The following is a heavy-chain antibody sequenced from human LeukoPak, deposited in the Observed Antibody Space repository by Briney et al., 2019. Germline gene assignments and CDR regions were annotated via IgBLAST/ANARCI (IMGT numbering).Heavy chain of an antibody. D-gene: IGHD3-3*01. CDR3: ASSSRGSGYYYYYYYGMDV. J-gene: IGHJ6*02. CDR2: IYYSGST. CDR1: GGSVSSGSYY. Sequence: SETLSLTCTVSGGSVSSGSYYWSWIRQPPGKGLEWIGYIYYSGSTNYNPSLKSRVTISVDTSKNQFSLKLSSVTAADTAVYYCASSSRGSGYYYYYYYGMDVWGQGTTVTVSS. V-gene: IGHV4-61*01.